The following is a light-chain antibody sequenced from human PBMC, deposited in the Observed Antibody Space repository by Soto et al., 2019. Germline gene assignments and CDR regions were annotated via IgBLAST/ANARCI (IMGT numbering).Light chain of an antibody. CDR2: DAS. V-gene: IGKV1-5*01. J-gene: IGKJ1*01. CDR1: QNINYW. CDR3: QQYSGPRT. Sequence: DIQMTQSPSTLSASVGDRVTITCQASQNINYWLAWYQQKLGSPPKLLIYDASNLGHGVPSRFSGGGSGTHFTFHISSLRPDDDATYYCQQYSGPRTFGQGTKVEI.